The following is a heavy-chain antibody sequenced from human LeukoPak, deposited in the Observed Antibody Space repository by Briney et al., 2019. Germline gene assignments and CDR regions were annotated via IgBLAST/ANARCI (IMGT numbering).Heavy chain of an antibody. CDR2: IYTSGST. CDR3: ARGVISSWSYYFDY. CDR1: GGSISSGSYY. J-gene: IGHJ4*02. Sequence: PSQTLSLTCTVSGGSISSGSYYWSWIRQPAGKGLERIGRIYTSGSTNHNPSLKSRVTISVDTSKNQFSLKLSSVTAADTAVYYCARGVISSWSYYFDYWGQGTLVTVSS. V-gene: IGHV4-61*02. D-gene: IGHD6-13*01.